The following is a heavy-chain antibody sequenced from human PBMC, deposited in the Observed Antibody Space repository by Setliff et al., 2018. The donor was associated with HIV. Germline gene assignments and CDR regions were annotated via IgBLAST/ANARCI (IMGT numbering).Heavy chain of an antibody. CDR1: GGSFSGYY. Sequence: SETLSLTCAVFGGSFSGYYWSWIRQPPGKGLEWIGEINHSGSTNYNPSLKSRVTISIDTSKNQFSLKVSSVTAADTALYYCARGLPGTYRYSYYYYYMDVWDKGTTVTVSS. CDR3: ARGLPGTYRYSYYYYYMDV. J-gene: IGHJ6*03. CDR2: INHSGST. V-gene: IGHV4-34*01. D-gene: IGHD3-16*02.